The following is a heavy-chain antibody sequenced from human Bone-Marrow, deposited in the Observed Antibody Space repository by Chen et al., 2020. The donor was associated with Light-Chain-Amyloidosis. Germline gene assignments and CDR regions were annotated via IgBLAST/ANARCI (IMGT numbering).Heavy chain of an antibody. CDR2: ARGGDGPT. CDR3: AKDRCTSISCSDFDY. J-gene: IGHJ4*02. V-gene: IGHV3-23*04. D-gene: IGHD2-2*01. CDR1: GFTFSTHA. Sequence: QLVESGGGLVQPGGSLRPSWVGSGFTFSTHAMTWVRQAPGKGLEWVSVARGGDGPTYYADSVRGRFTIYRDNSKNTLYLQMNSLRAEDTAVYYCAKDRCTSISCSDFDYWGQGTLVTVSS.